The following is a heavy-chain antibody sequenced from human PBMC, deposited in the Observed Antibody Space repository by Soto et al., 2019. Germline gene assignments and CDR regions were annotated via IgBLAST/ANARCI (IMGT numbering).Heavy chain of an antibody. CDR1: GYTFTSYD. Sequence: VQLVQSGAEVKKPGASVKVSCTTSGYTFTSYDIHWVRPATGQGPEWMGWMNPYSGNTVYAQKFQGRIIMTRNTSMSTAYMELSSLRSEDTAVYYCARTRFGAVAGTWGQGTLVTVSS. V-gene: IGHV1-8*01. CDR3: ARTRFGAVAGT. CDR2: MNPYSGNT. J-gene: IGHJ5*02. D-gene: IGHD6-19*01.